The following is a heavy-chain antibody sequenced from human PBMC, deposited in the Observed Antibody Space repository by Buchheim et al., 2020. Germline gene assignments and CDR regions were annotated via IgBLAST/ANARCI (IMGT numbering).Heavy chain of an antibody. Sequence: EVQLVESGGGLVQPGGSLRLSCAASGFTFSSYSMNWVRQAPGKGLEWVSYISSSSSTIYYADSVKGRFTISRDNAKHSLYLQMNSLIAEDTAVYYCARDQGDTEGYYYYGMDVWGQGTT. D-gene: IGHD2-21*01. CDR3: ARDQGDTEGYYYYGMDV. CDR2: ISSSSSTI. CDR1: GFTFSSYS. J-gene: IGHJ6*01. V-gene: IGHV3-48*01.